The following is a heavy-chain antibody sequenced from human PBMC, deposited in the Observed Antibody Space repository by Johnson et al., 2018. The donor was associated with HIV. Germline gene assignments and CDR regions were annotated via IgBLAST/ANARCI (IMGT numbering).Heavy chain of an antibody. CDR3: ARQHNYDSSGQGGGLDI. Sequence: MLLVESVGGLVQPGGSLRLSCAASGFTFDDYGMSWVRQAPGKGLEWVSGIDWNGGRQGYVDSVKGRFTISRDNAKNSLYMEMNSLRAEDTALYYCARQHNYDSSGQGGGLDIWGQGTMVTVSS. D-gene: IGHD3-22*01. V-gene: IGHV3-20*04. CDR1: GFTFDDYG. CDR2: IDWNGGRQ. J-gene: IGHJ3*02.